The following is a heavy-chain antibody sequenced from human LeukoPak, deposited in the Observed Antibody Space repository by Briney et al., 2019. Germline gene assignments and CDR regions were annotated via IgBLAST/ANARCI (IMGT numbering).Heavy chain of an antibody. D-gene: IGHD4-17*01. Sequence: SETLSLTCAVYGGSFSGYYWSWIRQPAGKGLEWIGRIYISGSINYSSSLKSRVTISVDTSKNQFSLRLSSVTAADTAVYYCAREREGPYGYLDYWGQGTLVTVSS. CDR2: IYISGSI. J-gene: IGHJ4*02. CDR1: GGSFSGYY. V-gene: IGHV4-4*07. CDR3: AREREGPYGYLDY.